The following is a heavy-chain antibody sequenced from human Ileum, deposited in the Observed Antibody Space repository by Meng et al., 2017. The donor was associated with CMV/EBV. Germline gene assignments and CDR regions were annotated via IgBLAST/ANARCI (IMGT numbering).Heavy chain of an antibody. Sequence: QVQLQESGPGQVKTSQTLSLTCTVSGGSISSGDYYWSWIRQSPGKGLEWIGYIYYSGSTYYNPSLQSRVSVSIDMSRNQLSLSLSSVTAADTAVYYCVRDHGSSSWFFYWGQGTLVTVSS. J-gene: IGHJ4*02. CDR3: VRDHGSSSWFFY. D-gene: IGHD6-13*01. V-gene: IGHV4-30-4*08. CDR2: IYYSGST. CDR1: GGSISSGDYY.